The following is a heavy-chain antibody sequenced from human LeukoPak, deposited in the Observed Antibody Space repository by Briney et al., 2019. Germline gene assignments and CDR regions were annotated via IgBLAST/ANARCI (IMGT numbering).Heavy chain of an antibody. CDR3: ARGENDGIATASLSY. CDR1: GGSISSSSYY. V-gene: IGHV4-39*07. Sequence: SETLSLTCTVSGGSISSSSYYWGWIRQPPGKGLEWIGEINYSGSTNYNPSLKSRVTISVDTSKNQFSLKLSSVTAADTAVYYCARGENDGIATASLSYWGQGTLVTVSS. J-gene: IGHJ4*02. CDR2: INYSGST. D-gene: IGHD6-13*01.